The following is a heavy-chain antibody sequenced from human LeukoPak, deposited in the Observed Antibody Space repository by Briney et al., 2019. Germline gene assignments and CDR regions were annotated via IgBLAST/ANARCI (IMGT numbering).Heavy chain of an antibody. CDR3: ARGQIVVVPAAMGYGWFDP. CDR2: IIPIFGTA. J-gene: IGHJ5*02. CDR1: GGTFISYA. Sequence: SVTVSCKASGGTFISYAISWVRQAPGQGREWMGGIIPIFGTANYAQKFQGRVTITADESTSTAYMELSSLRSEDTAVYYCARGQIVVVPAAMGYGWFDPWGQGTLVTVSS. V-gene: IGHV1-69*13. D-gene: IGHD2-2*01.